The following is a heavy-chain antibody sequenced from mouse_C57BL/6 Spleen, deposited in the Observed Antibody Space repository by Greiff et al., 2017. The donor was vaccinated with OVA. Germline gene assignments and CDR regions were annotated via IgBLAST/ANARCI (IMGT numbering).Heavy chain of an antibody. CDR3: AKEGGNYEGFAY. J-gene: IGHJ3*01. D-gene: IGHD2-1*01. Sequence: QVQLQQSGPELVKPGASVKISCKASGYAFSSSWMNWVKQRPGKGLEWIGRIYPGDGDTNYNGKFKGKATLTADKSSSTAYMQLSSLTSEDSAVYFCAKEGGNYEGFAYWGQGTLVTVSA. V-gene: IGHV1-82*01. CDR2: IYPGDGDT. CDR1: GYAFSSSW.